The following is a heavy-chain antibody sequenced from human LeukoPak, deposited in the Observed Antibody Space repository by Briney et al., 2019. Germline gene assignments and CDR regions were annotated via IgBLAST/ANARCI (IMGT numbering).Heavy chain of an antibody. J-gene: IGHJ3*02. V-gene: IGHV2-70*17. CDR3: ARSPKGVSAVGGVADTFDI. CDR1: GFSLSTSPMC. Sequence: SGPALVKPTQTLTLTCTFSGFSLSTSPMCVGWVRQPPGKALEWLARIDWDGDKLYSASLKTRLTISKDTSTSQVVLTMTNMDPVDSATYYCARSPKGVSAVGGVADTFDIWGQGTMVTVSS. CDR2: IDWDGDK. D-gene: IGHD6-25*01.